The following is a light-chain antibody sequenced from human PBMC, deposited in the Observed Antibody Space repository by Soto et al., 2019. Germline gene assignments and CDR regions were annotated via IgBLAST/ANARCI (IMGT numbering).Light chain of an antibody. J-gene: IGKJ2*01. CDR1: QSLLHLNGYNY. V-gene: IGKV2-28*01. Sequence: DIVMTQSPLSLPVTPGEPASISCRSSQSLLHLNGYNYLDWYLQRPGQSPQLLICLGSNRASGVPDRFSGSGSGTDFTLEISRVEVEDVGVYYCMQALETPRTFGQGTKLEIK. CDR3: MQALETPRT. CDR2: LGS.